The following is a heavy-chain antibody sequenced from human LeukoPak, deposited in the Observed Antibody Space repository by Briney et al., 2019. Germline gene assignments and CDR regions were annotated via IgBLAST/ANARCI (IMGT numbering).Heavy chain of an antibody. CDR2: ISDSGGST. D-gene: IGHD3-3*01. CDR3: ARGSLQRLPRVFWFDP. J-gene: IGHJ5*02. V-gene: IGHV3-23*01. Sequence: GGSLRLSCAASGFTFSSYAMSWVRQAPGKGLEWVSIISDSGGSTYYADSVKGRFTISRDNAKNSLFLQVNSLRAEDTAIYYCARGSLQRLPRVFWFDPWGQGTLVTVSS. CDR1: GFTFSSYA.